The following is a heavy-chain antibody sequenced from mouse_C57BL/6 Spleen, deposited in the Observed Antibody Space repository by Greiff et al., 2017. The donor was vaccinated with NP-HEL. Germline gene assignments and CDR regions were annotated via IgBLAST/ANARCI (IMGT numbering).Heavy chain of an antibody. CDR3: ARWKNAMDY. CDR1: GYAFSSSW. V-gene: IGHV1-82*01. Sequence: VQLVESGPELVKPGASVKISCKASGYAFSSSWMNWVKQRPGKGLEWIGRIYPGDGDTNYNGKFKGKATLTADKSSSTAYMQLSSLTSEDSAVYFCARWKNAMDYWGQGTSVTVSS. CDR2: IYPGDGDT. J-gene: IGHJ4*01.